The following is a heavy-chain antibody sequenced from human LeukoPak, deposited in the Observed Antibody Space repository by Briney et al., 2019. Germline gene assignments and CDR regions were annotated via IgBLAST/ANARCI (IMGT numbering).Heavy chain of an antibody. CDR2: FDSEDGET. Sequence: GASVKVSCKVSGYTLTELSMHWVRQAPGKGLEWMGGFDSEDGETIYAQKFQGRVTMTEDTSTDTAYMELSSLRSEDTAVYYCATDRVVFGGSYFADAFDIWGQGTMVTVSS. V-gene: IGHV1-24*01. D-gene: IGHD1-26*01. J-gene: IGHJ3*02. CDR3: ATDRVVFGGSYFADAFDI. CDR1: GYTLTELS.